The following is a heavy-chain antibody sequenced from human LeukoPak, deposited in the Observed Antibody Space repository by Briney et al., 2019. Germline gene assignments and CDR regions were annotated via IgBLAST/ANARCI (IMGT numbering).Heavy chain of an antibody. Sequence: PSETLSLTCTVSSSSISSYYWSWIRQPPGKGLEWIGYIYYSGSSNYNPSLKSRVTMSVDTSKKQFSLRVSSVTAADTAVYYCARTEYYFDHWGQGTLVTVSS. CDR3: ARTEYYFDH. J-gene: IGHJ4*02. V-gene: IGHV4-59*01. CDR2: IYYSGSS. CDR1: SSSISSYY. D-gene: IGHD3-10*01.